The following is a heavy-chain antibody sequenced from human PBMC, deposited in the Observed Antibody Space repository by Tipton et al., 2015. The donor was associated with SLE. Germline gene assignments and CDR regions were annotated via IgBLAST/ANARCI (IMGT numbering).Heavy chain of an antibody. Sequence: TLSLTCTVSGDSIRSFYWNWIRQSPGKGLEWIGFISYSGNTNSNPSLKSRVTISVDTSKNQFSLKLSSVTAADTAVYYCARGPDDFWSGYSEMDVWGKGTTVTISS. D-gene: IGHD3-3*01. J-gene: IGHJ6*04. CDR3: ARGPDDFWSGYSEMDV. CDR2: ISYSGNT. CDR1: GDSIRSFY. V-gene: IGHV4-59*08.